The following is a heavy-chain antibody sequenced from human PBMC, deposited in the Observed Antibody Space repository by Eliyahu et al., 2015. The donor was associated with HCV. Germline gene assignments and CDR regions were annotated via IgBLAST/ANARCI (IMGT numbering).Heavy chain of an antibody. CDR1: GFTFSTXS. Sequence: GVCGFTFSTXSMNWVRQAPGKGLEWVSSISSSSSYIYYADSLKGXFXISRDNAXNSLYLQMXSLRAEDTAVYYCARTEYSSSGSFFFDYWGQGTLVTVSS. J-gene: IGHJ4*02. D-gene: IGHD6-6*01. V-gene: IGHV3-21*01. CDR3: ARTEYSSSGSFFFDY. CDR2: ISSSSSYI.